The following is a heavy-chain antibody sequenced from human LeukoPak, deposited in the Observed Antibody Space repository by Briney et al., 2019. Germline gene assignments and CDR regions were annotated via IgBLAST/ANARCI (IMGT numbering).Heavy chain of an antibody. CDR2: IGGAGTAI. CDR3: ARYQLDSGPLGDAFDH. J-gene: IGHJ3*01. D-gene: IGHD5-24*01. V-gene: IGHV3-48*03. CDR1: GFIFSRHE. Sequence: VGSLRLSCVGSGFIFSRHEMHWVRQAPGKGLEWASDIGGAGTAINYADSVKDRFTISRDNTKNSLYLQMNSLRAEDTAVYYCARYQLDSGPLGDAFDHWGQGAMVIVSS.